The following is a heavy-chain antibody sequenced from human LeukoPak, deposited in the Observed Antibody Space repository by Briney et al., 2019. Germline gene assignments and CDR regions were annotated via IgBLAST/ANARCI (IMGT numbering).Heavy chain of an antibody. CDR3: ARSEDSGSYSVAFDI. J-gene: IGHJ3*02. CDR2: IIPIFGTA. CDR1: GGTFSSYA. Sequence: SVKVSCKASGGTFSSYAISWVRQAPGQGLEWMGGIIPIFGTANYAQKFQGRVTIPADESTSTAYMELSSLRSEDTAVYYCARSEDSGSYSVAFDIWGQGTMVTVSS. V-gene: IGHV1-69*13. D-gene: IGHD1-26*01.